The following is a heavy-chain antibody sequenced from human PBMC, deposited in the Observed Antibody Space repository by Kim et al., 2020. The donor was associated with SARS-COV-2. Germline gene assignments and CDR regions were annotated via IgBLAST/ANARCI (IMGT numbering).Heavy chain of an antibody. V-gene: IGHV3-48*03. CDR2: ISSSGSTI. J-gene: IGHJ6*02. CDR3: ARHSGRRSYYYYGMDV. Sequence: GGSLRLSCAASGFTFSSYEMNWVRQAPGKGLEWVSYISSSGSTIYYADSVKGRFTISIDNAKNSLNLQMNSLRAEDTAVYYCARHSGRRSYYYYGMDVWGQGTTVTVSS. D-gene: IGHD6-19*01. CDR1: GFTFSSYE.